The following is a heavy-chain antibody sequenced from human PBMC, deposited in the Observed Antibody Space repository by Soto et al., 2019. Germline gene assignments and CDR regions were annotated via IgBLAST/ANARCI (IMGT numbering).Heavy chain of an antibody. CDR1: GGSISSRSYY. CDR3: ARTSSGSGTNWFDP. V-gene: IGHV4-39*01. Sequence: QLQLQESGPGLVKPSETLSLTCIVSGGSISSRSYYWGWIRQPPGKGLEWIGSIYNSGSTYDNPSLKSRVTISVDTSKNQFSLKLSSVTAADTAVYYCARTSSGSGTNWFDPWGQGTLVTVSS. D-gene: IGHD3-10*01. J-gene: IGHJ5*02. CDR2: IYNSGST.